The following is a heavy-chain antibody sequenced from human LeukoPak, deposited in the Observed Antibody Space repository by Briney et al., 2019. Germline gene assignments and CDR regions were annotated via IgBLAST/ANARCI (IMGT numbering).Heavy chain of an antibody. CDR1: GYTLSNYG. D-gene: IGHD2-2*01. J-gene: IGHJ3*02. Sequence: ASVKVSCKASGYTLSNYGISWVRQAPGQGLEWMGWISVNNGNTNYAQKLQGRVTMTTDTSTSTAYMELRSLRSDDTAVYYCARARYSYCSSTSCLNAFDIWGQGTMVTVSS. CDR2: ISVNNGNT. V-gene: IGHV1-18*01. CDR3: ARARYSYCSSTSCLNAFDI.